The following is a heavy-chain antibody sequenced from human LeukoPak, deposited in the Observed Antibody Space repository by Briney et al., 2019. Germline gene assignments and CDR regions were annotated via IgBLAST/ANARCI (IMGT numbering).Heavy chain of an antibody. J-gene: IGHJ6*02. D-gene: IGHD4-17*01. CDR3: ARAATVTTWADYYYGMDV. V-gene: IGHV4-59*08. CDR1: GGSISSYY. CDR2: IYYSGST. Sequence: SETLSLTCTVSGGSISSYYWSWIRQPPGKGLEWIGHIYYSGSTNYNPSLKSRVTISVDTSKNQFSLKLSSVTAADTAVYYCARAATVTTWADYYYGMDVWGQGTTVTVSS.